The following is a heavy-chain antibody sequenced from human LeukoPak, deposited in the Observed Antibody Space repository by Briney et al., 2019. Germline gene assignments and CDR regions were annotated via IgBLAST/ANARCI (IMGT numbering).Heavy chain of an antibody. CDR3: ARAASDTAMGGMGVVNFDY. Sequence: GASVKVSCKASGYTFTGYYMHWVRQAPGQGLEWMGWINPDSGGTNYAQKFQGRVTMTRDTSISTAYMELSRLRSDDTAVYYCARAASDTAMGGMGVVNFDYWGQGTLVTVSS. CDR2: INPDSGGT. CDR1: GYTFTGYY. J-gene: IGHJ4*02. V-gene: IGHV1-2*02. D-gene: IGHD5-18*01.